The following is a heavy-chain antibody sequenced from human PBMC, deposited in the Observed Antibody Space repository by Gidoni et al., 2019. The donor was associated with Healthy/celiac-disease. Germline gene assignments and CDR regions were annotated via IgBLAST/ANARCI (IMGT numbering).Heavy chain of an antibody. CDR1: GYTLTDSS. CDR2: FDPEDGET. V-gene: IGHV1-24*01. J-gene: IGHJ2*01. CDR3: ATAIPTVTTSVWYFDL. Sequence: QVQLVQSGAEVKKPGASVKVSCKVSGYTLTDSSMHWVRQAPGKGLEWMGGFDPEDGETIYAQKFQGRVTMTEDTSTDTAYMELSSLRSEDTAVYYCATAIPTVTTSVWYFDLWGRGTLVTVSS. D-gene: IGHD4-17*01.